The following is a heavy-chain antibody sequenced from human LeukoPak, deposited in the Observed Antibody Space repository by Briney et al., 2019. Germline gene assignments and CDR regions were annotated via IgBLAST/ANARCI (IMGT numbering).Heavy chain of an antibody. V-gene: IGHV1-2*02. D-gene: IGHD3-10*01. CDR3: ARDLGDYYGSGSYMV. Sequence: ASVKVSCKASGYTFTGYYMHWVRQAPGQGLEWMGWINPNSGGTNYAQKFQGRVTMTRDTSISTAYMELSRLRSDDTAVYYCARDLGDYYGSGSYMVWGQGTLVTVSS. J-gene: IGHJ4*02. CDR2: INPNSGGT. CDR1: GYTFTGYY.